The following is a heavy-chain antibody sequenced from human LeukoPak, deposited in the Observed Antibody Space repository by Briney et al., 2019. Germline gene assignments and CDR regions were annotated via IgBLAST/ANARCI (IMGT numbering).Heavy chain of an antibody. CDR2: INHSGST. V-gene: IGHV4-34*01. J-gene: IGHJ4*02. CDR1: GGSFSGYY. Sequence: SETLSLTCAVYGGSFSGYYWSWIRRPPGTGLEWIGEINHSGSTNYNPSLKSRVTISVDTSKNQFSLKLSSVTAADTAVYYCAGWKFGFDYWGQGTLVTVSS. CDR3: AGWKFGFDY. D-gene: IGHD1-1*01.